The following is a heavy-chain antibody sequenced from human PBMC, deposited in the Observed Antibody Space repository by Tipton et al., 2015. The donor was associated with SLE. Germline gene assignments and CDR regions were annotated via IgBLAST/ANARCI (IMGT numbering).Heavy chain of an antibody. J-gene: IGHJ4*02. V-gene: IGHV3-64D*06. CDR2: ISSNGGST. Sequence: SLRLSCSASGFTFSSYAMHWVRQAPGKGLEYVSAISSNGGSTYYADSVKGRFTISRDNSKNTLYLQMSSLRAEDTAVYYCVNSREGRVVVPAANTGFDYWGQGTLVTVSS. CDR1: GFTFSSYA. D-gene: IGHD2-2*01. CDR3: VNSREGRVVVPAANTGFDY.